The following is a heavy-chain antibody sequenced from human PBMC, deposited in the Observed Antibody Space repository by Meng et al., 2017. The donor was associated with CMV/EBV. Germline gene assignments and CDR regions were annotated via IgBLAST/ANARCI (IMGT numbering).Heavy chain of an antibody. V-gene: IGHV1-46*01. CDR2: INPSGGST. Sequence: ASVKVSCKASGYTFTSYYMHWVRQAPGQGLEWMGIINPSGGSTSYAQKFQDRVTMTRDTSTSTVYMELSSLRSEDTAVYYCARDGTQRITMIVGAFDIWGQGTMVTVSS. D-gene: IGHD3-22*01. CDR1: GYTFTSYY. J-gene: IGHJ3*02. CDR3: ARDGTQRITMIVGAFDI.